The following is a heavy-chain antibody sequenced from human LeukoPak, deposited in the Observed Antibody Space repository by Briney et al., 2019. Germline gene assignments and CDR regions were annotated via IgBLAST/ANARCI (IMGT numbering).Heavy chain of an antibody. CDR3: AINIVVVPAAKKKNWFDA. J-gene: IGHJ5*02. Sequence: SETLSLTCAVYGGSFSGYYWSWIRQPPGKGLEWIGEINHSGSINYNPPPKSRVTISVDTSKNQCSLKLSSVTAADTAVYYCAINIVVVPAAKKKNWFDAWGRGPLVPVSS. D-gene: IGHD2-2*01. CDR2: INHSGSI. V-gene: IGHV4-34*01. CDR1: GGSFSGYY.